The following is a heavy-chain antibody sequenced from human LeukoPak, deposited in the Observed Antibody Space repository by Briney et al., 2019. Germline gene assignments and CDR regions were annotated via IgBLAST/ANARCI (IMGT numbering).Heavy chain of an antibody. CDR2: IKQDGSEK. CDR1: GFTFSSYW. CDR3: AIDQVVVAATRHNWFDP. D-gene: IGHD2-15*01. V-gene: IGHV3-7*01. Sequence: GGSLRLSCAASGFTFSSYWMSWVRQAPGKGLEWVANIKQDGSEKYYVDSVKGRFTISRDNAKNSLYLQMNSLRAEDTAVYYCAIDQVVVAATRHNWFDPWGQGTLVTVSS. J-gene: IGHJ5*02.